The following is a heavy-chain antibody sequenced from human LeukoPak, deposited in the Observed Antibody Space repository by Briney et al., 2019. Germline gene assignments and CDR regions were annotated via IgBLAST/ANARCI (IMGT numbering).Heavy chain of an antibody. CDR3: AKDGGSYQFDY. V-gene: IGHV3-23*01. CDR2: ISGSGAKT. Sequence: GGSLRLSCAASRFTFSSYGLSWVRQAPGKGLEWVSAISGSGAKTYYADSVKGRFTISRDNSKNTLYLRVNSLRAEDTAVYYCAKDGGSYQFDYWGQGTLVTVSS. J-gene: IGHJ4*02. D-gene: IGHD1-26*01. CDR1: RFTFSSYG.